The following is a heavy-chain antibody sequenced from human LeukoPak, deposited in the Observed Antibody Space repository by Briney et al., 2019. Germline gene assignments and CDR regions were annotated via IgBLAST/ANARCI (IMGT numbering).Heavy chain of an antibody. CDR3: ARNYGSGSYLDYYYGMDV. V-gene: IGHV3-21*06. CDR2: ISSSSSYM. CDR1: GFTFSSYS. D-gene: IGHD3-10*01. J-gene: IGHJ6*04. Sequence: GGSLRLSCAASGFTFSSYSMNWVRQAPGKGLEWVSSISSSSSYMYYADSVKGRFTISRDNAKNSLYLQMNSLRAEDTAVYYCARNYGSGSYLDYYYGMDVWGKGTTVTVSS.